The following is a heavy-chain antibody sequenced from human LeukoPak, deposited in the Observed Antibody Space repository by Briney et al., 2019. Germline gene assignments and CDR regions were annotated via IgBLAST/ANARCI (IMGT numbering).Heavy chain of an antibody. V-gene: IGHV4-34*01. Sequence: PSETLSLTCAVYGGSFSGYYWSWLRQPPGKGLEWLGEINHSGSTNYNPSLKSRVTISVDTSKNQFSLKLSSVTAADTAVYYCARVYCSSTSCYAYDYWGQGTLVTVSS. CDR3: ARVYCSSTSCYAYDY. CDR1: GGSFSGYY. D-gene: IGHD2-2*01. CDR2: INHSGST. J-gene: IGHJ4*02.